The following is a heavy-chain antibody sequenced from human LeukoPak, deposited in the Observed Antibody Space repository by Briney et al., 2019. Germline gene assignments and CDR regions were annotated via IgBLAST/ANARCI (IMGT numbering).Heavy chain of an antibody. CDR1: GFTFSSSA. V-gene: IGHV3-23*01. CDR2: IGTGDDR. D-gene: IGHD3-3*01. J-gene: IGHJ4*02. CDR3: AKEFNDFWSGYYSYYFDY. Sequence: GGSLRLSCVASGFTFSSSAMSWVRQAPGKGLEWVSTIGTGDDRYYTDSVKGRFTISRDNSKNTLYLQMNSLRAEDTAVYYCAKEFNDFWSGYYSYYFDYWGQGTLVTVSS.